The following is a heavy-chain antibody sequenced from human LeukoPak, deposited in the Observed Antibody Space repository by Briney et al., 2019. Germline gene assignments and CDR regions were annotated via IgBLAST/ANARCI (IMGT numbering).Heavy chain of an antibody. J-gene: IGHJ1*01. CDR3: AKDVVIGASYDYGDYIPLPH. D-gene: IGHD4-17*01. Sequence: PGGSLRLSCAASGFIVSTNYMTCVRQAPGKGLQWVAILFSDRRTFYADTVKGRFTVSRDNSKNTLYLQMNSLRPEDTAVYYCAKDVVIGASYDYGDYIPLPHWGQGTLVTVSS. CDR1: GFIVSTNY. V-gene: IGHV3-66*02. CDR2: LFSDRRT.